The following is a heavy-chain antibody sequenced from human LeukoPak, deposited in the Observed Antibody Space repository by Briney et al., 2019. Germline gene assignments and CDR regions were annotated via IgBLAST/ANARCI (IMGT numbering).Heavy chain of an antibody. Sequence: GASVKVSCKASGGTFSSYAISWVRQAPGQGLEWMGGIIPIFGTANYAQKFQGRVTITADESTSTAYMELSSLRSEDTAVYYCARWASSRIYWFDPWGQGTLVTASS. J-gene: IGHJ5*02. V-gene: IGHV1-69*13. CDR1: GGTFSSYA. CDR2: IIPIFGTA. D-gene: IGHD3-16*01. CDR3: ARWASSRIYWFDP.